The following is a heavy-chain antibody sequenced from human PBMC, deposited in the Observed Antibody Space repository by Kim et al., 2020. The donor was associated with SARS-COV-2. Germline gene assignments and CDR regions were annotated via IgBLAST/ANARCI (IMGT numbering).Heavy chain of an antibody. CDR3: ARDRTYSLDY. J-gene: IGHJ4*02. D-gene: IGHD2-15*01. CDR1: GFTFSSNW. CDR2: IKEDGSER. Sequence: GGSLRLSCAVSGFTFSSNWMSWVRQAPGKGLEWVAKIKEDGSERYYVNSGEGRFTISRDNAKNSLYLQMNSLRAEDTGVYYCARDRTYSLDYWGQGTPDTGSS. V-gene: IGHV3-7*01.